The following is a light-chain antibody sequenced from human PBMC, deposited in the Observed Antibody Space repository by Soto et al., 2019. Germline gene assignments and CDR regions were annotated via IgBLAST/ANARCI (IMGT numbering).Light chain of an antibody. Sequence: AIRMTQSPSSLSASTGDRVTITCRASQGISSYSAWYQQKPGKAPALLIYAASTLQSGVPSRFSGSGSGTDFTLTISCLQSEDFATYYCQQYYSYPRTFGQGTKVDIK. CDR3: QQYYSYPRT. CDR1: QGISSY. V-gene: IGKV1-8*01. CDR2: AAS. J-gene: IGKJ1*01.